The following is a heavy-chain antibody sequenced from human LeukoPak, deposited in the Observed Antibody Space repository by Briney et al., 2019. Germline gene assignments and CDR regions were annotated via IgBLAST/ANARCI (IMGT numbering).Heavy chain of an antibody. CDR2: IYTSGST. J-gene: IGHJ4*02. V-gene: IGHV4-4*09. CDR1: GGSISSYY. Sequence: SETLSPTCTVSGGSISSYYWSWIRQPPGKGLEWIGYIYTSGSTNYNPSLKSRVTISVDTSKNQFSLKLSSVTAADTAVYYCAGQAYYYDSSGPSWGQGTLVTVSS. CDR3: AGQAYYYDSSGPS. D-gene: IGHD3-22*01.